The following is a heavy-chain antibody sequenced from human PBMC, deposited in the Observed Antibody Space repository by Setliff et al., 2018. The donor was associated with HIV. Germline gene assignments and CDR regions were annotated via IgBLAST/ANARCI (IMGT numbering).Heavy chain of an antibody. V-gene: IGHV1-8*01. CDR3: ARFLDHDYGDYRTYYFDF. J-gene: IGHJ4*02. Sequence: GASVKVSCKASGYAFNSYTLNWVRQATGRGLEWMGWINPNSDNTAYAQKFQGRLTMTRNTSTGTVYMELSSLRSEDTAVYYCARFLDHDYGDYRTYYFDFWGQGTLVTVSS. D-gene: IGHD4-17*01. CDR1: GYAFNSYT. CDR2: INPNSDNT.